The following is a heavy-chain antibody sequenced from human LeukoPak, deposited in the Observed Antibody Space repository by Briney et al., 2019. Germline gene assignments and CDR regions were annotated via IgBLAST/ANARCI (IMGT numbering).Heavy chain of an antibody. J-gene: IGHJ5*02. V-gene: IGHV1-2*02. CDR1: GYTFTGYY. D-gene: IGHD3-10*01. CDR2: INPNSGGT. CDR3: ARVGERWFDP. Sequence: ASVKVSCKASGYTFTGYYMHWVRQAPGQGLEWMGWINPNSGGTNYAQKFQGRVTMTTDTSTSTAYMELRSLRSEDTAVYYCARVGERWFDPWGQGTLVTVSS.